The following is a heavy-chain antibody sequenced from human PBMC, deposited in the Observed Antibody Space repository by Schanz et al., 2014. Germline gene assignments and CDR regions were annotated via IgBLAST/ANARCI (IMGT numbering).Heavy chain of an antibody. J-gene: IGHJ5*02. CDR2: IGGDASRT. D-gene: IGHD3-10*01. V-gene: IGHV3-23*04. CDR3: ARPPPLVRGIAGWFGP. Sequence: EVHLVESGGGLVQPGGSLRLSCAASGFNFITFAMSWVRQAPGKGPEWVSAIGGDASRTYYADSVKGRFTISRDNSKSTLYLQRNSLRADDTALYSCARPPPLVRGIAGWFGPWGQGSLVTVSS. CDR1: GFNFITFA.